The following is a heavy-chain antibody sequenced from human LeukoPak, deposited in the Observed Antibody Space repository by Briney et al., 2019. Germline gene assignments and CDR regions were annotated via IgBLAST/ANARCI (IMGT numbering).Heavy chain of an antibody. J-gene: IGHJ6*02. CDR1: GGSISSGGYY. CDR3: MRQPSAAASNFYYGLDV. CDR2: IYYSGST. D-gene: IGHD6-13*01. Sequence: PSETLSLTCTVSGGSISSGGYYWSWIRQHPGKGLEWIGYIYYSGSTYYNPSLKSRVTISVDTSKNQFSLKLSSVTAADTAVYYCMRQPSAAASNFYYGLDVWGQGTTVTVSS. V-gene: IGHV4-31*08.